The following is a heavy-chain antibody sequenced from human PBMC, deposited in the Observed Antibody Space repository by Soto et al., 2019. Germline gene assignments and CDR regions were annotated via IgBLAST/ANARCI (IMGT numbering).Heavy chain of an antibody. CDR1: GFTLSSHA. CDR2: ILSDGSNK. D-gene: IGHD2-2*01. Sequence: GGSLRLSCAVSGFTLSSHAMHWVRQAPGKGLEWVALILSDGSNKYYADSVKGRFTTSRDNSKNTLYLQMNSLRAEDTAVYYCAKSLDIVLVPAANTAYSSSSSFDYWGQGTLVTVSS. V-gene: IGHV3-30-3*02. CDR3: AKSLDIVLVPAANTAYSSSSSFDY. J-gene: IGHJ4*02.